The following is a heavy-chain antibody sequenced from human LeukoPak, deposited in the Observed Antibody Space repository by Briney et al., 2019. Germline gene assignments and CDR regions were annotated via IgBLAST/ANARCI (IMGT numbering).Heavy chain of an antibody. CDR3: ARNSRKADFDY. Sequence: GGSLRLSCAASGFTFSSYEMNWVRQAPGKGLEWVAVISYDGSNKYYADSVKGRFTISRDNSKNTLYLQMNSLRAEDTAVYYCARNSRKADFDYWGQGTLVTVSS. CDR1: GFTFSSYE. V-gene: IGHV3-30*04. J-gene: IGHJ4*02. CDR2: ISYDGSNK. D-gene: IGHD6-13*01.